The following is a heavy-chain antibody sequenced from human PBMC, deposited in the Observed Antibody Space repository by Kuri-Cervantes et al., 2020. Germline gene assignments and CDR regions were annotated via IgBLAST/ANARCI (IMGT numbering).Heavy chain of an antibody. CDR1: GFTFSDYY. CDR3: AKRNQWLIKPRPHTGIDV. Sequence: GESLKISCAASGFTFSDYYMSWIRQAPGKGLEWVSYISGGGSTMYYADSVKGRFTISRDNAKNSLYLQMNSLRAEDTAVYYCAKRNQWLIKPRPHTGIDVWGQGTTVTVSS. D-gene: IGHD6-19*01. V-gene: IGHV3-11*01. CDR2: ISGGGSTM. J-gene: IGHJ6*02.